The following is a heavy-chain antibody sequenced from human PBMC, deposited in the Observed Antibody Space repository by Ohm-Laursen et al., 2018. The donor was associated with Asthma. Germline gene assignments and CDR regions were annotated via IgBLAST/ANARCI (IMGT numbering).Heavy chain of an antibody. Sequence: SDTLSLTCPVSGASVGDSTWSWSWIRQPPGSELEFIAYMSYRGGINYNPSLQSRVTLSIDTSKNEVSLRLISVTAADTALYFCARLDWVQSMFDTWGQGNLVTVSS. CDR3: ARLDWVQSMFDT. CDR1: GASVGDSTWS. J-gene: IGHJ5*02. CDR2: MSYRGGI. V-gene: IGHV4-61*01. D-gene: IGHD3-9*01.